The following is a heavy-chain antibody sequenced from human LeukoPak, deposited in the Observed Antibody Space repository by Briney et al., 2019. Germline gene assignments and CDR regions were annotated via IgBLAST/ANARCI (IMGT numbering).Heavy chain of an antibody. CDR2: IIPILGIA. Sequence: SVKVSCKASGGTFSSYAISWVRQAPGQGLEWMGRIIPILGIANYAQKFQGRVTITADKSTSTAYMELSSLRSDDTAVYYCARDRNGDYNGDFDYWGQGTLVTVSS. J-gene: IGHJ4*02. CDR1: GGTFSSYA. D-gene: IGHD4-17*01. CDR3: ARDRNGDYNGDFDY. V-gene: IGHV1-69*04.